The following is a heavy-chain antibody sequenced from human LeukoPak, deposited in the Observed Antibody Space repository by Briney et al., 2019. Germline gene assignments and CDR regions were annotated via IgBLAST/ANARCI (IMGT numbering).Heavy chain of an antibody. Sequence: GGSLRLSCAASGFTFSSYGMHWVRQAPGRGLEWVSFIRYHGGNTEYADSVKGRFTTSRDNSKNTLYLEMNRLRSEDTAVYYCARDGHRMYYYESSVYRFDYWGQGTLVTVSS. CDR1: GFTFSSYG. D-gene: IGHD3-22*01. CDR2: IRYHGGNT. CDR3: ARDGHRMYYYESSVYRFDY. V-gene: IGHV3-30*02. J-gene: IGHJ4*02.